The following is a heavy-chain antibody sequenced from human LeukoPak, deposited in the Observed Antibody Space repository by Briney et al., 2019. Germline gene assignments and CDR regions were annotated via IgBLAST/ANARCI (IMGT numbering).Heavy chain of an antibody. J-gene: IGHJ3*02. CDR1: GFTFSSSS. CDR2: ISSSRSYI. D-gene: IGHD3-22*01. Sequence: PGGSLRLSCAASGFTFSSSSMNWARQAPGKGLEWVSSISSSRSYIYYADSVKGRFTISRDNAKNSLYLQMNSLRAEDTAVYYCARDMYYDSSGDAFDIWGQGTMVTVSS. V-gene: IGHV3-21*01. CDR3: ARDMYYDSSGDAFDI.